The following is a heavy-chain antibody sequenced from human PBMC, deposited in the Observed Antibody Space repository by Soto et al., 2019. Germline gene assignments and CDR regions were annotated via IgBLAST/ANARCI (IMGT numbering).Heavy chain of an antibody. CDR3: AREVLVRGIKYHGMDV. V-gene: IGHV3-33*01. D-gene: IGHD3-10*01. J-gene: IGHJ6*02. CDR1: GFTFSSYG. CDR2: IWYDGSNK. Sequence: QVQLVESGGGVVQPGRSLSLSCAASGFTFSSYGIHWVRQAPGKGLEWVAVIWYDGSNKYYADSVKGRFTISRDNSKNTRDLQMNSQRAEDTAVYYCAREVLVRGIKYHGMDVWGQGTTVTVSS.